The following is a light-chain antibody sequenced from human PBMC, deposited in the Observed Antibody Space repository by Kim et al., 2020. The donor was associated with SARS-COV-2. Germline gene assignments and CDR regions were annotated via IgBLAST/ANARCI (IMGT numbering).Light chain of an antibody. J-gene: IGKJ5*01. CDR2: DAS. Sequence: EIVMTQSPATLSVSPGEIATLSCRASQSVGIKLAWYQQKPGQAPRLLFYDASTRETGIPGRFSGSGSGTEFTLTIGSLQSEDFALYYCQQYHKWPGITFGQGTRLEIK. CDR3: QQYHKWPGIT. V-gene: IGKV3-15*01. CDR1: QSVGIK.